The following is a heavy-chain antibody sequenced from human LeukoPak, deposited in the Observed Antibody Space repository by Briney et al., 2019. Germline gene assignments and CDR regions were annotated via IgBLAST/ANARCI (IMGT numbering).Heavy chain of an antibody. V-gene: IGHV3-73*01. J-gene: IGHJ6*02. D-gene: IGHD2-15*01. CDR2: IRSRANSYVT. CDR3: TRHSDAYCSRANCYVDNFYGLDV. Sequence: PGGSLRLSCAASGFTFSGSAMHWVRQASVKALEWVGRIRSRANSYVTTYAASVTGRFTISRDDSGNTAYLQMHSLSTDDTAVYYCTRHSDAYCSRANCYVDNFYGLDVWGQGTRVTVSS. CDR1: GFTFSGSA.